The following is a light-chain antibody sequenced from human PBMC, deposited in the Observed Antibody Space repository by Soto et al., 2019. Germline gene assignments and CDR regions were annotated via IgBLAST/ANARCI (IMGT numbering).Light chain of an antibody. CDR3: QIHSNGTPTWT. CDR1: QSSSND. J-gene: IGKJ1*01. CDR2: DAS. V-gene: IGKV3-11*01. Sequence: EIVLTQSPATLSLSPGERATLSCRASQSSSNDLAWYPHKPGKAPSLLIYDASSMATGIPARFSGSGAGTAFTLTISSLEPEDFAVYFCQIHSNGTPTWTFGQGTKVDVK.